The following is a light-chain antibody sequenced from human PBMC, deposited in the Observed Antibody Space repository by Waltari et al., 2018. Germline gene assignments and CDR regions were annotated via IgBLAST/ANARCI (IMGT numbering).Light chain of an antibody. CDR3: SSYAGSNNVV. J-gene: IGLJ2*01. V-gene: IGLV2-8*01. CDR1: SSDVGGYYY. Sequence: QSALTQPPSASGSPGQSVTLSCTGTSSDVGGYYYVPWYQQPPGKAPKLMINEVSKRPSGVPDRFSGSKSGNTASLTVSGLQAEDEADYYCSSYAGSNNVVFGGGTKLTVL. CDR2: EVS.